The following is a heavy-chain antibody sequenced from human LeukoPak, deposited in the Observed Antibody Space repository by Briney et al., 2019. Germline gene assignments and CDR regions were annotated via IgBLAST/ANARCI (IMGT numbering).Heavy chain of an antibody. CDR2: ISSDGSDK. CDR3: AKDGYHYFDY. Sequence: PGRSLRLSCAASGFTFSTYDMHWVRQAPGKGLEWVAVISSDGSDKYYADSVKGRFIISRDNSKNTLFLHMNTLRPEDTAVYYCAKDGYHYFDYWGQGTLVSVSS. J-gene: IGHJ4*02. D-gene: IGHD5-12*01. CDR1: GFTFSTYD. V-gene: IGHV3-30*18.